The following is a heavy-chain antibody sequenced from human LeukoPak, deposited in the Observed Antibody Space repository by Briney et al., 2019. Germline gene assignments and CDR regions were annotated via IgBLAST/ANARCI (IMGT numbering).Heavy chain of an antibody. CDR1: GFTFSSPW. Sequence: PGGSLRLSCAASGFTFSSPWMSWVRQAPGKGLEWVATIKLDESEKFYLDSVKGRFTISRDNAKNSLYLQMNSLRAEDTAVYYCARTGYSYGPGYFDLWGRGTLVTVSS. D-gene: IGHD5-18*01. J-gene: IGHJ2*01. CDR3: ARTGYSYGPGYFDL. CDR2: IKLDESEK. V-gene: IGHV3-7*03.